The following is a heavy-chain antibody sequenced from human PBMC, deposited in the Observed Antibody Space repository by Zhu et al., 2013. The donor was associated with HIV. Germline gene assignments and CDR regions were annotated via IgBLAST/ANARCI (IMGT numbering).Heavy chain of an antibody. J-gene: IGHJ6*03. Sequence: QVQLQESGPGLVKPSETLSLTCTVSGGSISSSSYYWGWIRQPPGRGLEWITSIFYSGSTYYNPSLKSRVSMSVDTSKNQFSLKLSSVTAADTAVYYCARAIGSGSLNYYYYYMDVWGKGTTVTVSS. D-gene: IGHD3-10*01. V-gene: IGHV4-39*07. CDR1: GGSISSSSYY. CDR3: ARAIGSGSLNYYYYYMDV. CDR2: IFYSGST.